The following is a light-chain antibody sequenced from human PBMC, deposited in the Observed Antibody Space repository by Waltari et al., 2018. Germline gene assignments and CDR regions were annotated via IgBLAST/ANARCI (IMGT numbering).Light chain of an antibody. CDR3: QQYKSYPYT. V-gene: IGKV1-5*03. Sequence: DIQMTQSPSTLSASVGDRVTITCRASQTINNWLAWYQQKPGKAPKLLIYQASTLESGVPSSFSGSGSGTEFTLTVSSLQPDDFATYYCQQYKSYPYTFGQGTKLEIE. CDR1: QTINNW. CDR2: QAS. J-gene: IGKJ2*01.